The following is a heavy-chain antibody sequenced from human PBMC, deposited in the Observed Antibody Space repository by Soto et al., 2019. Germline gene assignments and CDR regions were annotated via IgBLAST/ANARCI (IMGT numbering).Heavy chain of an antibody. V-gene: IGHV4-59*01. J-gene: IGHJ4*02. D-gene: IGHD1-26*01. CDR1: GGSISTYY. CDR3: ARDFADRGSYYVLGFDY. CDR2: IHYSGST. Sequence: SETLSLTCTVSGGSISTYYWSWIRQPPGKGLEWIGYIHYSGSTYYNPSLKSRVTMSVDTSRNQLLLQLNSVTAADTAVYYCARDFADRGSYYVLGFDYWGQGTLVTVSS.